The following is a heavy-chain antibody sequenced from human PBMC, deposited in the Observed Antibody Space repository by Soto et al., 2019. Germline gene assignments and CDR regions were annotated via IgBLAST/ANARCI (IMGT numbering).Heavy chain of an antibody. CDR2: ISAYNGNT. D-gene: IGHD3-10*01. CDR1: GYTFTSYG. J-gene: IGHJ3*02. Sequence: ASVKVSCKASGYTFTSYGISWVRQAPGQGLEWMGWISAYNGNTNYAQKLQGRVTMTTDTSTSTAYMELRSLRSDDTAVYYCARVPPPYYYGSGSYHDAFDIWGQVTMVTVSS. V-gene: IGHV1-18*01. CDR3: ARVPPPYYYGSGSYHDAFDI.